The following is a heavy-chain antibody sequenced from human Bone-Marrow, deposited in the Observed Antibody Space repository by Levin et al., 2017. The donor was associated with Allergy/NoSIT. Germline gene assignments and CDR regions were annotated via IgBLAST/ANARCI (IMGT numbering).Heavy chain of an antibody. D-gene: IGHD2-15*01. V-gene: IGHV1-69*11. CDR2: IIPILGTT. CDR3: ARELSTRAYLYLDF. Sequence: SVKVSCKASGGTFSSYPISWVRQAPGQGLEWMGNIIPILGTTNYAQNFRGRVTITADESTSTAYMELSSLRSEDTAVYYCARELSTRAYLYLDFWGQGTLVTVSS. CDR1: GGTFSSYP. J-gene: IGHJ4*02.